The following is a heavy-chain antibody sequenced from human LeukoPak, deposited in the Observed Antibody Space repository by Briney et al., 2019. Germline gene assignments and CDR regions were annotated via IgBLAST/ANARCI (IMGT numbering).Heavy chain of an antibody. V-gene: IGHV3-21*01. CDR3: AREDSSGYYYVGY. J-gene: IGHJ4*02. CDR2: ISSSSSYI. D-gene: IGHD3-22*01. Sequence: SISSSSSYIYYADSVKGRFTISRDNAKNSLYLQMNSLRAEDTAVYYCAREDSSGYYYVGYWGQGTLVTVSS.